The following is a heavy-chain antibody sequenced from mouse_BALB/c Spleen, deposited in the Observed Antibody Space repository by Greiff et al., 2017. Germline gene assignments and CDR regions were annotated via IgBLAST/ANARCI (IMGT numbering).Heavy chain of an antibody. CDR1: GYTFTSYV. V-gene: IGHV1-14*01. CDR2: INPYNDGT. D-gene: IGHD1-1*01. CDR3: ARDYGSSYCAMDY. Sequence: EVQLQQSGPELVKPGASVKMSCKASGYTFTSYVMHWVKQKPGQGLEWIGYINPYNDGTKYNEKFKGKATLTSDKSSSTAYMELSSLTSEDSAVYYCARDYGSSYCAMDYWGQGTSVTVSS. J-gene: IGHJ4*01.